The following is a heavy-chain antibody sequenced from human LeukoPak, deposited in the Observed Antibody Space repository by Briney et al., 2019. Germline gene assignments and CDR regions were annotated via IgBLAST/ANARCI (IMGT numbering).Heavy chain of an antibody. CDR3: ARSTYSSGWDFDY. Sequence: PGGSLRLSCAASGFTFSSYDMHWVRHATGKGLEWVSAIGTAGDTYYPGSVKGRFTISRENAKNSLCLQMNSLRAGDTAVHYCARSTYSSGWDFDYWGQGTLVTVSS. J-gene: IGHJ4*02. D-gene: IGHD6-19*01. CDR1: GFTFSSYD. CDR2: IGTAGDT. V-gene: IGHV3-13*01.